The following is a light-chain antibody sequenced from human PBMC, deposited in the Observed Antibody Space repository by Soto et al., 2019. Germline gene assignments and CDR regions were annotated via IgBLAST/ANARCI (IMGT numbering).Light chain of an antibody. J-gene: IGKJ3*01. CDR1: QAITNS. Sequence: DIQMTQSPSSLSASVGDRVTITCQASQAITNSLNWYQHKPGKAPKLLIYDASNLETGVPSRFSGSRSGTDFTFTISSLQPEDIATYYCQQYDNLPITFGPGTKVDIK. CDR3: QQYDNLPIT. V-gene: IGKV1-33*01. CDR2: DAS.